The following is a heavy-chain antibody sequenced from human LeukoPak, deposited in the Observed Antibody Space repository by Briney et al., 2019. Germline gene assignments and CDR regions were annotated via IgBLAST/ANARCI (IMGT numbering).Heavy chain of an antibody. J-gene: IGHJ4*02. D-gene: IGHD3-16*02. CDR3: AKGGYSS. V-gene: IGHV3-23*01. CDR1: GFTFSSYV. Sequence: GGSLRLSCAASGFTFSSYVMSWVRQAPGKGLEWVSAFTGSGGTTYYADFVKGRLTISRDNSKNTLYLQMNSLRAEDTAVYHYAKGGYSSWGQGTRVTVSS. CDR2: FTGSGGTT.